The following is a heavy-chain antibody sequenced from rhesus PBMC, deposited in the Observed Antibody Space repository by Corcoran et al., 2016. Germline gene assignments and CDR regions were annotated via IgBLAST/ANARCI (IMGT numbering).Heavy chain of an antibody. Sequence: QVQLQESGPGLVQPSETLSLPCTVSGASIRSNWWSWIRQSPGKGRAWIGEIKGNRGTTNENTSLKSRVTISKDASKNQFSLKVSSMTVADTAVYYWGRPWDYWGQGVLVTVSS. CDR2: IKGNRGTT. CDR3: GRPWDY. J-gene: IGHJ4*01. V-gene: IGHV4-80*01. CDR1: GASIRSNW.